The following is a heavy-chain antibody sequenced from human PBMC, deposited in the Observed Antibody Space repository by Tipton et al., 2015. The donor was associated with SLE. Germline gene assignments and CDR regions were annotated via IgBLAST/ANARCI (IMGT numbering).Heavy chain of an antibody. J-gene: IGHJ6*03. D-gene: IGHD1-26*01. Sequence: QLVQSGAEVKKPGSSVKVSCKASGGTFSSYAISWVRQAPGQGLEWMGGIIPMFATTNYAQKLQGRVTITTDESTSTAYMELSSLRSDDTAVYYCARDEGGSYRYHYHMDVWGTGTTVTVSS. CDR1: GGTFSSYA. CDR3: ARDEGGSYRYHYHMDV. CDR2: IIPMFATT. V-gene: IGHV1-69*05.